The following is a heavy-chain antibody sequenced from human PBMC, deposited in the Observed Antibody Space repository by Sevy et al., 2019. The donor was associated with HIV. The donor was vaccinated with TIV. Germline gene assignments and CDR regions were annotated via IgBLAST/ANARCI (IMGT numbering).Heavy chain of an antibody. Sequence: SETLSLTCTVSGGSISSSSYYWGWIRQPPGKGLEWIGSIYYSGSTYYNPSLKSRLTISVDTSKNQFSLKLSSVTAADTDVYYCARHRAPPPLKDLFWSGYYDFDYWGQGTLVTVSS. CDR3: ARHRAPPPLKDLFWSGYYDFDY. V-gene: IGHV4-39*01. D-gene: IGHD3-3*01. CDR1: GGSISSSSYY. CDR2: IYYSGST. J-gene: IGHJ4*02.